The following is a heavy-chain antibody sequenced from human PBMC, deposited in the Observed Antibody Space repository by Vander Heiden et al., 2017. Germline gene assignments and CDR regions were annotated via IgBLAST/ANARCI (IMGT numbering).Heavy chain of an antibody. CDR1: GFTSGSYT. D-gene: IGHD3-22*01. V-gene: IGHV3-48*02. J-gene: IGHJ6*02. Sequence: EVQLVESGGGLVQPGGSLRLSCAASGFTSGSYTMNWVCQAPGKALEWVSYIRSSSSTIYDADSVKGRFTISSDNAKNSLYLQMNSLRDEDTAVYYCARDLRTPYDSSGYYCYYDGMDVWGQGTTVTVSS. CDR3: ARDLRTPYDSSGYYCYYDGMDV. CDR2: IRSSSSTI.